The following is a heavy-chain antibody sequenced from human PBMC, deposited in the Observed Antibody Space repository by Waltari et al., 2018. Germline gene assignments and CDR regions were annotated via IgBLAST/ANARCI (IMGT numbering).Heavy chain of an antibody. V-gene: IGHV4-4*07. CDR2: IYTSGST. D-gene: IGHD2-2*02. CDR1: GGSISSYY. J-gene: IGHJ6*02. Sequence: QVQLQESGPGLVKPSETLSLTCPVSGGSISSYYLDWSRQHAGKGMGWIGRIYTSGSTNYNPSLKSRVTMSVDTSKNQFSLKLSSVTAADTAVYYCARDCSSTSCYKYYYYYYGMDVWGQGTTVTVSS. CDR3: ARDCSSTSCYKYYYYYYGMDV.